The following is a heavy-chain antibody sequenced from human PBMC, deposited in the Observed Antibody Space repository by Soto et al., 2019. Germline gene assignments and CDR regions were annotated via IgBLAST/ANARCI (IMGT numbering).Heavy chain of an antibody. CDR1: GSGFTTYG. J-gene: IGHJ4*02. D-gene: IGHD1-1*01. CDR3: ARGRYGDY. Sequence: QVHLVQSGAEVKKPGASVKPSRKGFGSGFTTYGITWVRQAPGQGLEWMAWISAHNGNTNYAQKLQGRVTVTRDTSTSTAYMELRSLRSDDTAVYYCARGRYGDYWGQGALVTVSS. CDR2: ISAHNGNT. V-gene: IGHV1-18*01.